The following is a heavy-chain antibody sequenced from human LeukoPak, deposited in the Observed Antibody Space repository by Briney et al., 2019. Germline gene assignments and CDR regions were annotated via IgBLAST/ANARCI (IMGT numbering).Heavy chain of an antibody. CDR1: GFTFSRYS. Sequence: GSLRLSCAASGFTFSRYSMNWVRQAPGQGLEWVSSIGSSSAYIYYADSVRGRFTISRDNANHSVYLQMNSLRAEDTAVYYCARGYDDSGYSSGYWGQGSLVTVSS. D-gene: IGHD3-22*01. CDR3: ARGYDDSGYSSGY. V-gene: IGHV3-21*01. J-gene: IGHJ4*02. CDR2: IGSSSAYI.